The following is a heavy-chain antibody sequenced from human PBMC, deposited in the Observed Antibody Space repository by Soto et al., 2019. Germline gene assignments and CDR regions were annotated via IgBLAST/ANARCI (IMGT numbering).Heavy chain of an antibody. J-gene: IGHJ6*02. CDR2: ISWNSGSI. CDR3: AKDKVAQSYYYYYGMDV. Sequence: EVQLVESGGGLVQPGRSLRLSCEASGFTFDDYAMHWVRQAPGKGLEWVSGISWNSGSIGYADSVKGRFTISRDNAKNSLYLQMNSLRAEDTALYYCAKDKVAQSYYYYYGMDVWGQGTTVTVSS. CDR1: GFTFDDYA. D-gene: IGHD2-15*01. V-gene: IGHV3-9*01.